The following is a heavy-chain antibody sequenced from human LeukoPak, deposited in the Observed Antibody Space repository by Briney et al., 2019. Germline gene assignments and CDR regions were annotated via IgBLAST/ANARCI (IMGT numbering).Heavy chain of an antibody. V-gene: IGHV1-18*01. Sequence: ASVKVSCKGSGYTFTSYGISWVRQAHGQGKEWMGLISAYNGNTNYAQKLQGILTITTHTSTSTAYMELRSLRSDDTAVYYCARLSTPNWFDPWGQGTLVTVSS. D-gene: IGHD3-16*02. J-gene: IGHJ5*02. CDR1: GYTFTSYG. CDR3: ARLSTPNWFDP. CDR2: ISAYNGNT.